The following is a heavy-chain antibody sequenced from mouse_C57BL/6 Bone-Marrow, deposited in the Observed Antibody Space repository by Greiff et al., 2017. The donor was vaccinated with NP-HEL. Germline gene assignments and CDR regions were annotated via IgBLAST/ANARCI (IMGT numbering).Heavy chain of an antibody. CDR1: GFTFSDYG. J-gene: IGHJ1*03. CDR3: ARGGSSYPYWYFDV. D-gene: IGHD1-1*01. V-gene: IGHV5-17*01. Sequence: EVKLVESGGGLVKPGGSLKLSCAASGFTFSDYGMHWVRQAPEKGLEWVAYISSGSSTIYYADTVKGRFTISRDNAKNTLFLQMTSLRSEDTAMYYCARGGSSYPYWYFDVWGTGTTVTVSS. CDR2: ISSGSSTI.